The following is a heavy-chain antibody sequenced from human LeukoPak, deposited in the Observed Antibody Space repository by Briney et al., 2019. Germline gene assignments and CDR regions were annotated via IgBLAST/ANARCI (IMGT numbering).Heavy chain of an antibody. Sequence: ASVKVSCKASGYSFTDYYMHWVRQAPGQGLEWMGWINPKSGGTDYAQNFQGRVTMTRDTSITTVYMELSGLRSEDRAVYYCVRDFIAAAGTGGWGQGTLVTVSS. CDR1: GYSFTDYY. CDR2: INPKSGGT. CDR3: VRDFIAAAGTGG. J-gene: IGHJ4*02. D-gene: IGHD6-13*01. V-gene: IGHV1-2*02.